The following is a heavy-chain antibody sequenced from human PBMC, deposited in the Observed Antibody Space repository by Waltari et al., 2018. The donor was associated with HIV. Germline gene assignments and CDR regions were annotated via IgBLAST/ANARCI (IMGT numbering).Heavy chain of an antibody. Sequence: QVQLQQWGAGILKPSETLSLTCAVYGGSFSGYYWSWIRQSPGRGLEWIGEINHNEITNYNPSLKSRVTSSVDPSKNQFSLKLSSVTAADTAIYYCARLYGRDSSGYYSYYYHGIDVWGQGTTVTVSS. CDR2: INHNEIT. J-gene: IGHJ6*02. D-gene: IGHD3-22*01. CDR1: GGSFSGYY. V-gene: IGHV4-34*01. CDR3: ARLYGRDSSGYYSYYYHGIDV.